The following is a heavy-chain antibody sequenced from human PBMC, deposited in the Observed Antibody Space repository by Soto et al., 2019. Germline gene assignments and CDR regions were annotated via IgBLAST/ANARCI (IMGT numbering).Heavy chain of an antibody. CDR3: AREGAPLGAVAGRGPLGFDY. Sequence: GGSLRLSCAASGFTVSSNYMSWVRQAPGKGLEWVSVIYSGGSTYYADSVKGRFTISRDNSKNTLYLQMNSLRAEDTAVYYCAREGAPLGAVAGRGPLGFDYWGQGTLVTVSS. V-gene: IGHV3-66*01. J-gene: IGHJ4*02. D-gene: IGHD6-19*01. CDR2: IYSGGST. CDR1: GFTVSSNY.